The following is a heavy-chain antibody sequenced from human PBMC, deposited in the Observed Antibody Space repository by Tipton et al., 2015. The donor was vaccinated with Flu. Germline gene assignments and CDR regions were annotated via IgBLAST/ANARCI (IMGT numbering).Heavy chain of an antibody. CDR1: GGSFRGYY. V-gene: IGHV4-34*01. CDR2: INPTGGT. CDR3: AGAGAARRFNS. Sequence: LRLSCAVSGGSFRGYYWSWIRQSPGKGLEWIGEINPTGGTAYSPSLKSRVTISADTSKNQFSLNVNSLTVADTGVYFCAGAGAARRFNSWGQGTLVTVSS. J-gene: IGHJ4*02. D-gene: IGHD6-6*01.